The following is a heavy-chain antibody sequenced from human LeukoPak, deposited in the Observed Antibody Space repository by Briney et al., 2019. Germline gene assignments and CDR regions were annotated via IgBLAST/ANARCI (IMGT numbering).Heavy chain of an antibody. V-gene: IGHV5-51*01. D-gene: IGHD3-22*01. Sequence: GASLKISCKGSGSRFTEYWIGWVRQMPGKGLEWMGIIYPDDSDTRYSPSFQGQVTISADKSISTAYLQWSSLRASDTAIYYCAKYYYDRSVGPFDYWGQGTLVTVSS. CDR3: AKYYYDRSVGPFDY. J-gene: IGHJ4*02. CDR2: IYPDDSDT. CDR1: GSRFTEYW.